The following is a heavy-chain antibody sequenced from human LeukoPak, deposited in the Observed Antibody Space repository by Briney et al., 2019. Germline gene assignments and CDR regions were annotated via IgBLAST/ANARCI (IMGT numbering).Heavy chain of an antibody. Sequence: GGSLRPSCAASGFIVSSDFMNWVRQAPGKGLEWVSAMNSGGSTFYADSVKGRFIISRDKSRNMLYFQMNSLRAEDTAVYYCTRQLVPGVGAFDIWGQGTMVTVSS. CDR3: TRQLVPGVGAFDI. V-gene: IGHV3-53*01. D-gene: IGHD6-13*01. CDR1: GFIVSSDF. CDR2: MNSGGST. J-gene: IGHJ3*02.